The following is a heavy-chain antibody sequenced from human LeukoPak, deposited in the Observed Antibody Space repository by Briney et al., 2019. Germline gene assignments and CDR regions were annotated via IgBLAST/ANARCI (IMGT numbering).Heavy chain of an antibody. CDR2: IYTSGST. Sequence: PSETLSLTCTVSGGSISSYYWSWIRQPAGKGLEWIGRIYTSGSTNYNPSLKSRVTMSVDTSKNQFSLKLSSVTAADTAVYYCARGLDSYDSSGQFVYWGQGTLVTVSS. D-gene: IGHD3-22*01. CDR1: GGSISSYY. CDR3: ARGLDSYDSSGQFVY. V-gene: IGHV4-4*07. J-gene: IGHJ4*02.